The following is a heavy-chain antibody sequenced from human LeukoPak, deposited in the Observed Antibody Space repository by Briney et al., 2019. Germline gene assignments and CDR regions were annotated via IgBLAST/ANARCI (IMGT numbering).Heavy chain of an antibody. J-gene: IGHJ2*01. CDR1: GITFSSLW. CDR3: AGGQGWHLDL. Sequence: PGGSLRLSCAASGITFSSLWMSWFRQAPGKGLEWVADIKHDGSEEHYVASMKGRFTISRDNAKLHLQTNSLRAEDTAVYYCAGGQGWHLDLWGRGTLITFSS. V-gene: IGHV3-7*01. D-gene: IGHD2-15*01. CDR2: IKHDGSEE.